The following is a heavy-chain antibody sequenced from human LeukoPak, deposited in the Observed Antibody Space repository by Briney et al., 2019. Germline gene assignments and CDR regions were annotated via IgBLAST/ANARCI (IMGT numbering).Heavy chain of an antibody. J-gene: IGHJ4*02. CDR1: GFTFSSYA. CDR2: ISYDGSNK. D-gene: IGHD3-10*01. V-gene: IGHV3-30-3*01. Sequence: GGSLRLSCAASGFTFSSYAMHWVRQAPGKGLEWVAVISYDGSNKYYADSVKGRFTISRDNSKNTLYLQMNSLRAEDTAVYYCAREGGSGSYRFDYWGQGTLVTVSS. CDR3: AREGGSGSYRFDY.